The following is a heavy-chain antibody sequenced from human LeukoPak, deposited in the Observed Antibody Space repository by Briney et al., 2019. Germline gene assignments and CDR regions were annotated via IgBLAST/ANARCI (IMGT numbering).Heavy chain of an antibody. CDR1: GDSVSSNSAA. CDR2: TYYRSKWYN. D-gene: IGHD3-10*01. J-gene: IGHJ3*02. CDR3: ARVDTMVRGVDDAFDI. V-gene: IGHV6-1*01. Sequence: SQTLSLTCAISGDSVSSNSAAWNWIRQSPSRGLEWLGRTYYRSKWYNDYAVSVKSRITINPDTSKNQFSLQLNSVTPEDTAVYYCARVDTMVRGVDDAFDIWGQGTMVTVSS.